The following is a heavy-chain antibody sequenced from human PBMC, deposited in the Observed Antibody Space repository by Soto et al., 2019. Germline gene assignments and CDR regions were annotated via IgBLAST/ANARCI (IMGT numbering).Heavy chain of an antibody. CDR3: AKGSSEYCGGDCYSLS. D-gene: IGHD2-21*02. Sequence: GGSLRLSCAASGFTFSSYAMSWVRQAPGKGLEWVSAISGSGGSTYYADSVKGRFTISRDNSKNTLYLQMNSLRAEDTALYYCAKGSSEYCGGDCYSLSWGQGTLVTVSS. CDR2: ISGSGGST. V-gene: IGHV3-23*01. J-gene: IGHJ4*02. CDR1: GFTFSSYA.